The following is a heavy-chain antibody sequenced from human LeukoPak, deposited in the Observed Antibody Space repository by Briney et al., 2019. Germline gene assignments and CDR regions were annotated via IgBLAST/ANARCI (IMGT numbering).Heavy chain of an antibody. Sequence: SETLSLTCTVSGGSISSYYWSWIRQPPGKGLEWIGYIYYSGSTNYNPSLKSRVTISVDTSKNQFSLKLSSVTAADTAVYYCARGDAITMRGFDIWGQGTMVTVSS. CDR1: GGSISSYY. CDR2: IYYSGST. J-gene: IGHJ3*02. V-gene: IGHV4-59*08. CDR3: ARGDAITMRGFDI. D-gene: IGHD3-22*01.